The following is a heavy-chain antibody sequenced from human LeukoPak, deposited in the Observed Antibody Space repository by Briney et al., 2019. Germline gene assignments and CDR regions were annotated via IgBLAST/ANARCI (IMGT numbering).Heavy chain of an antibody. CDR1: EFSFSSYG. CDR3: AKDLVRDCSGGSCYGIDY. V-gene: IGHV3-30*18. J-gene: IGHJ4*02. Sequence: GRSLRLSCAASEFSFSSYGMHWVRQAPGKGLEWVAVISYDGSNKYYADSVKGRFTISRDNSKNTLYLQMNSLRAEDTAVYYCAKDLVRDCSGGSCYGIDYWGQGTLVTVSS. CDR2: ISYDGSNK. D-gene: IGHD2-15*01.